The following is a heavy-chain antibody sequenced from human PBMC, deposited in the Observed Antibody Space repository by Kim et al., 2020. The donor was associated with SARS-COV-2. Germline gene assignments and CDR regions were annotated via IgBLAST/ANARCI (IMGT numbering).Heavy chain of an antibody. V-gene: IGHV3-23*01. CDR3: AKCPGFYCWGGSHYF. Sequence: GGSLRLSCAASTFTFSAYAMAWVRQAPGKGPEWVSAISGNGGSTYYADSVKGRFTVSRDNSKNTLYLQMNSLRAEDTAVYFCAKCPGFYCWGGSHYF. J-gene: IGHJ4*01. CDR1: TFTFSAYA. D-gene: IGHD2-15*01. CDR2: ISGNGGST.